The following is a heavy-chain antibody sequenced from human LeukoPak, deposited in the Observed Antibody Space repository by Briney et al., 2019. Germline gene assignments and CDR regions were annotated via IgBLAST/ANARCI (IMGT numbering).Heavy chain of an antibody. J-gene: IGHJ4*02. V-gene: IGHV3-30*04. CDR1: GFTFSSYA. CDR2: ISYDGSNK. CDR3: ARGRGLAWYFDY. Sequence: GGSLRLSCAASGFTFSSYAMHWVRQAPGKGLEWGAVISYDGSNKYYADSVKGRFTISRDNSKNTLYLQMNSLRAEDTAVYYCARGRGLAWYFDYWGQGTLVTVSS.